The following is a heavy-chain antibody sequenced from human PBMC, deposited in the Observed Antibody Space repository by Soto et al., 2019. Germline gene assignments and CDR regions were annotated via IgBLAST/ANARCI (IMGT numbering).Heavy chain of an antibody. CDR2: IYPGDSDT. CDR3: ARQETYYYYYMDV. CDR1: GYSFTSYW. Sequence: PGEPLKISCKGSGYSFTSYWIGWVRQMPGKGLEWMGIIYPGDSDTRYSPSFQGQVTISADKSISTAYLQWSSLKASDTAMYYCARQETYYYYYMDVWGKGTTVTVSS. V-gene: IGHV5-51*01. J-gene: IGHJ6*03.